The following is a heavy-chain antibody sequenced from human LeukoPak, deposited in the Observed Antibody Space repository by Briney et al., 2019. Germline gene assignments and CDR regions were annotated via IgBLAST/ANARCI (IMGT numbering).Heavy chain of an antibody. Sequence: HSGGSLRLSCAASGFTFSTYWMHWVRQAPGKGLVWVSRINTEGSTTGYADSVKGRFTISRDNAKNTLFLQMNSLRAEDTAVYYCVAWSGFWGQGTLVPVSS. CDR2: INTEGSTT. J-gene: IGHJ4*02. CDR1: GFTFSTYW. V-gene: IGHV3-74*01. D-gene: IGHD3-3*01. CDR3: VAWSGF.